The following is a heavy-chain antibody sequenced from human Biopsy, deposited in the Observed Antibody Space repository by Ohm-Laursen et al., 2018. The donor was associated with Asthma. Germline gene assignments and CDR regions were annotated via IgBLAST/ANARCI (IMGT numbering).Heavy chain of an antibody. CDR1: GDSFSNYA. CDR3: ASPSSSREILYYYYNMDI. V-gene: IGHV1-69*06. Sequence: GASVKVSCKASGDSFSNYAISWVRQAPGLGLEWMGGISPVFRSTNIAQKFQGRVTISADIFTKTAYLEVSSLRSDDTAVYYCASPSSSREILYYYYNMDIWGQGTTVTV. J-gene: IGHJ6*02. CDR2: ISPVFRST. D-gene: IGHD6-13*01.